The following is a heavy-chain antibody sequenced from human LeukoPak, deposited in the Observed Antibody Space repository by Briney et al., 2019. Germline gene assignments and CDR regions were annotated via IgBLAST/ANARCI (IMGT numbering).Heavy chain of an antibody. D-gene: IGHD6-13*01. CDR3: ARDGRDSSSWYGPYYFDY. J-gene: IGHJ4*02. V-gene: IGHV3-21*01. CDR2: ISSSSYI. Sequence: GGSLRLSCAASGFTFSSYSMNWVRQAPGKGLEWVSSISSSSYIYYADSVKGRFTISRDNAKNSLYLQMNSLRAEDTAVYYCARDGRDSSSWYGPYYFDYWGQGTLVTVSS. CDR1: GFTFSSYS.